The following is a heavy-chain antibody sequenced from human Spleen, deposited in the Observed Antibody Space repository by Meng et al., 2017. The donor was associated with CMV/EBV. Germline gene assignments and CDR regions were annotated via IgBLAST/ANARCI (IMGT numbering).Heavy chain of an antibody. J-gene: IGHJ4*02. D-gene: IGHD3-3*01. CDR1: GFTLSSHW. Sequence: GESLKISCAASGFTLSSHWMHWVRQVPGKGLVWVLRINTDESSRTYADSVKGRFTISRDNAKNTLYLQMDSLRAEDTAVYYCVRGLRITIFGVVSVFDYWGQGALVTVSS. V-gene: IGHV3-74*01. CDR3: VRGLRITIFGVVSVFDY. CDR2: INTDESSR.